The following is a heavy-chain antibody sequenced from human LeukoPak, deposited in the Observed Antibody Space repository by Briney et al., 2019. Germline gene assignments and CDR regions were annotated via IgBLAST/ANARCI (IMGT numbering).Heavy chain of an antibody. CDR2: IYHSGST. D-gene: IGHD2-15*01. CDR1: GGSISSSNW. V-gene: IGHV4-4*02. J-gene: IGHJ6*03. Sequence: PSETLSLTCAVSGGSISSSNWWSWVRQPPGKGLEWIGEIYHSGSTNYNPSLKSRVTISVDKSKNQFSLKLSSVTAADTAVYYCAGGYCSGGSCYYYYMDVWGKGTTVTVSS. CDR3: AGGYCSGGSCYYYYMDV.